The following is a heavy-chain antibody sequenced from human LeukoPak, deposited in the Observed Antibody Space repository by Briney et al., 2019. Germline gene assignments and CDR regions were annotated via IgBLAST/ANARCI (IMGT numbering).Heavy chain of an antibody. CDR2: INHNSGGT. J-gene: IGHJ4*02. D-gene: IGHD1-26*01. CDR3: ARLGATRGVAY. V-gene: IGHV1-2*02. CDR1: IYTLHRYY. Sequence: LNVSCLHSIYTLHRYYMHWVRQAPAQALEWMGWINHNSGGTNYAQKFQGRVTITRDTSISTAYMELSRLRSDGTAVYYCARLGATRGVAYWGQGSLATVSS.